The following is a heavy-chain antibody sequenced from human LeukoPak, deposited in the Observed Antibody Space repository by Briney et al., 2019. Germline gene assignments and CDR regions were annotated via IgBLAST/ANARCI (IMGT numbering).Heavy chain of an antibody. CDR3: ARERGYYDSSGYEY. CDR2: INAGNGNT. V-gene: IGHV1-3*01. CDR1: GYTVTTYV. Sequence: ASVKVSCKASGYTVTTYVMHWVRQAPGQRLEWMGWINAGNGNTEYSQKFQGRVTITRDTSASTAYMELSSLRSEDTAVYYCARERGYYDSSGYEYWGQGTLVTVSS. D-gene: IGHD3-22*01. J-gene: IGHJ4*02.